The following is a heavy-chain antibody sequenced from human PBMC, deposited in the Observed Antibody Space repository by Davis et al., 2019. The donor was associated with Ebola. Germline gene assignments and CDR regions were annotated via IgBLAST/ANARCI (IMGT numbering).Heavy chain of an antibody. J-gene: IGHJ3*02. CDR3: ARSIAARRGDAFDI. CDR1: GYTFTNYW. D-gene: IGHD6-6*01. CDR2: IYPGDSDT. Sequence: GGSLRLSCKGSGYTFTNYWIGWVRQMPGKGLEWMGMIYPGDSDTRYSPSFQGQVTISADKSISTAYLQWSSLKASDTAMYYCARSIAARRGDAFDIWGQGTMVTVSS. V-gene: IGHV5-51*01.